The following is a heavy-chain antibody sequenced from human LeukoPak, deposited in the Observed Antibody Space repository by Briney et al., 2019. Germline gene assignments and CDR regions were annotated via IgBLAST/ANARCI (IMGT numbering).Heavy chain of an antibody. V-gene: IGHV3-7*04. CDR3: ARTFWSGNGYYFEY. Sequence: GGSLRLSCAVSGFTLSRYWMSWVRQAPGKGLEWVANIKQDGSEKHYVDSVKGRFTIARDNAKNSLDLQMNTVRAEDTAVYYCARTFWSGNGYYFEYRGQGSLVTVSS. J-gene: IGHJ4*02. D-gene: IGHD3-3*01. CDR1: GFTLSRYW. CDR2: IKQDGSEK.